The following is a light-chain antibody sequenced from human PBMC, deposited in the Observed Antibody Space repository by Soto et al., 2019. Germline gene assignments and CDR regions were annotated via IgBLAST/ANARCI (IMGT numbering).Light chain of an antibody. CDR2: GAS. J-gene: IGKJ1*01. Sequence: DIQMTQSPSTLSASVGGRVTITCRASQSVGTWVAWYQQKPGKAPKLLIYGASNLESGVPSRFSGSGSGTEFTLTITTLQPADFATYICQQYNRNTWSFGPGTKVDI. V-gene: IGKV1-5*01. CDR3: QQYNRNTWS. CDR1: QSVGTW.